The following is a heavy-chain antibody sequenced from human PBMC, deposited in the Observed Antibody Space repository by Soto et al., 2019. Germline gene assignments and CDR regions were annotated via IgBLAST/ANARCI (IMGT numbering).Heavy chain of an antibody. J-gene: IGHJ6*02. D-gene: IGHD5-18*01. Sequence: QVQLQQWGAVLLKPSETLSLTCAVYGGSFSGYYWSWLRQPQGKGLEWIGEINHSGSTNYNPSLKSRVTRSVYTSKNQFSLKLSSVTAADTAVYYCARIQRWYYYGMAVWCQGTTVTVSS. V-gene: IGHV4-34*01. CDR2: INHSGST. CDR3: ARIQRWYYYGMAV. CDR1: GGSFSGYY.